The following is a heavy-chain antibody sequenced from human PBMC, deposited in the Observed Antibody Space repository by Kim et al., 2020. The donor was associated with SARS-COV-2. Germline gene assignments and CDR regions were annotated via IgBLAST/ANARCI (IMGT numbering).Heavy chain of an antibody. D-gene: IGHD6-13*01. CDR3: AKDPPLPLSSWPNYYYYGMDV. Sequence: GGSLRLSCAASGFTFSSYAMSWVRQAPGKGLEWVSAISGSGGSTYYADSVKGRFTISRDNSKNTLYLQMNSLRAEDTAVYYCAKDPPLPLSSWPNYYYYGMDVWGQGTTVTVSS. J-gene: IGHJ6*02. CDR1: GFTFSSYA. V-gene: IGHV3-23*01. CDR2: ISGSGGST.